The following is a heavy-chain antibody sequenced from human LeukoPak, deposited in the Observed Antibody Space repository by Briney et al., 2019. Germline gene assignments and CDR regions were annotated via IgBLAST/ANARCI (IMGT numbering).Heavy chain of an antibody. CDR2: IYYSGST. CDR3: ARPRDTAMAYAFDI. Sequence: SETLSLTCTVSGGSIRSSSYYWGWIRQPSGKGLEWIGTIYYSGSTYYNPSLKSRVTISVDTSKNQFSLKLSSVTAADTAVYYCARPRDTAMAYAFDIWGQGTMVTVSS. CDR1: GGSIRSSSYY. D-gene: IGHD5-18*01. J-gene: IGHJ3*02. V-gene: IGHV4-39*01.